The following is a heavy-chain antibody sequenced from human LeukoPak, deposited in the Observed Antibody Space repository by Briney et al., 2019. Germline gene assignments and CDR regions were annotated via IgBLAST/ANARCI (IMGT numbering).Heavy chain of an antibody. CDR2: IYSGGST. J-gene: IGHJ4*02. CDR3: AKDRHYDFWSGSVFDY. CDR1: GFVFSNVW. D-gene: IGHD3-3*01. V-gene: IGHV3-53*01. Sequence: PGGSLRLSCAASGFVFSNVWMDWVRQAPGKGLEWVSLIYSGGSTLHADSVKGRFTISRDNSKNTLYLQMNSLRAEDTAVYYCAKDRHYDFWSGSVFDYWGQGTLVTVSS.